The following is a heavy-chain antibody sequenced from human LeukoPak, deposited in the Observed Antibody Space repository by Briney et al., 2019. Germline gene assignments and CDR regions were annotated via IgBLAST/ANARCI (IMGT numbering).Heavy chain of an antibody. CDR3: ATFSWYNHFDY. V-gene: IGHV4-31*03. CDR1: GFSISSGGYY. Sequence: SETLSLTCTVSGFSISSGGYYWRWVRQHPGEGLEWIGYIYYSGSTYYNPSLKSRVTISVDTSKNQFSLKLSSVTAADAAVYYCATFSWYNHFDYWGQGTLVTVSS. J-gene: IGHJ4*02. CDR2: IYYSGST. D-gene: IGHD6-13*01.